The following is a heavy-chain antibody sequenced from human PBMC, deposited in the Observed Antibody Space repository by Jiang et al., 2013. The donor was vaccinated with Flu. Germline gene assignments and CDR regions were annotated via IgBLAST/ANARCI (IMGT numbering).Heavy chain of an antibody. D-gene: IGHD3-10*01. CDR3: ARDDEFFQH. CDR1: GFTVSSNH. CDR2: IFGGGTS. J-gene: IGHJ1*01. Sequence: QLLESGGGLIQPGGSLRLSCAASGFTVSSNHMSWVRQAPGKGLEWVSIIFGGGTSYYADSVKGRFIIYRDNSKNMVYLQMNSLRAEDTAVYYCARDDEFFQHWGQGTLVTVSS. V-gene: IGHV3-53*01.